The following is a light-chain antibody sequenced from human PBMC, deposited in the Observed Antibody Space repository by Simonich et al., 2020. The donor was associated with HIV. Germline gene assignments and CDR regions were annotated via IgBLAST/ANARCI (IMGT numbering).Light chain of an antibody. CDR3: SSYTSGSTWV. Sequence: QSALTQPASVSGSPGQSITISCTGTSSDVGVYNYVTWYQQHPCKAPKLMIYDVSKRPSGVSNRFSGSKSGNTASLTISGLQAEDEADYYCSSYTSGSTWVFGGGTKLTVL. J-gene: IGLJ3*02. V-gene: IGLV2-14*01. CDR1: SSDVGVYNY. CDR2: DVS.